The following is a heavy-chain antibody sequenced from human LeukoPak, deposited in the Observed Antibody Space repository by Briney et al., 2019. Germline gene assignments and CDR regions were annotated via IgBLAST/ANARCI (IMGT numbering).Heavy chain of an antibody. CDR3: ARWRPIEYFDI. CDR1: GFTFSSYA. J-gene: IGHJ2*01. CDR2: ISSNGGFT. V-gene: IGHV3-64*02. Sequence: GGSLRLSCAASGFTFSSYAMHWVRQAPGKGLEYVSAISSNGGFTYYADSVKGRFTISRDNSKNTLYLQMGSLRGEDMAVYYCARWRPIEYFDIWGRGTLVTVS. D-gene: IGHD1-26*01.